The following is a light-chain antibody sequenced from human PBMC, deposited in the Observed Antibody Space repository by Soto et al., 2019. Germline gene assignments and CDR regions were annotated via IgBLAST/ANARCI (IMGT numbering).Light chain of an antibody. V-gene: IGKV3-20*01. Sequence: ENGVTQSPVTPSLSPGVRATLSCRASQSVTSNKVAWFQHKPGQAPRLLIRHASSRATGITDRFSGSGSATDFTLSISRLEPEDVAVYYCQQYGSPPPFTFGQGTKLEIK. CDR1: QSVTSNK. J-gene: IGKJ2*01. CDR3: QQYGSPPPFT. CDR2: HAS.